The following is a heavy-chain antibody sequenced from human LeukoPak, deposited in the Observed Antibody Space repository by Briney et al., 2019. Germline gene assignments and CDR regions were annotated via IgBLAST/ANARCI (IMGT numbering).Heavy chain of an antibody. CDR3: ARDGYYYDSSGYSNWFDP. D-gene: IGHD3-22*01. Sequence: PGGSLRLSCAASGFTFSSYWMSWIRQAPGKGLEWVANRKQDGSEKYYVDSVKGRFTISRDNAKNSLYLQMNSLRAEDTAVYYCARDGYYYDSSGYSNWFDPWGQGTLVTVSS. CDR2: RKQDGSEK. CDR1: GFTFSSYW. J-gene: IGHJ5*02. V-gene: IGHV3-7*01.